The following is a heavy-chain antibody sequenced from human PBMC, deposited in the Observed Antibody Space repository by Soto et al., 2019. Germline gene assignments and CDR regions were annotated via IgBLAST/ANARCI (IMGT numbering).Heavy chain of an antibody. V-gene: IGHV1-69*02. Sequence: GASVKVSCKASGGTFSSYTISWVRQAPGQGLEWMGRIIPILGIANYAQKFQGRVTITADKSTSTAYMELSSLRSEDTAVYYCASTGYCSGGSCYEGEPWGQGTLVTVSS. D-gene: IGHD2-15*01. CDR1: GGTFSSYT. CDR3: ASTGYCSGGSCYEGEP. J-gene: IGHJ5*02. CDR2: IIPILGIA.